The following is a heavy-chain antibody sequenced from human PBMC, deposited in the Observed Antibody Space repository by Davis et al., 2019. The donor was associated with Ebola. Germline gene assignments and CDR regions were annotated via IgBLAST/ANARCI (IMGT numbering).Heavy chain of an antibody. CDR1: GFIFSSHP. CDR2: IVGSGT. Sequence: GGSLRLSCAASGFIFSSHPMTWVRQAPGKGLEWVSSIVGSGTYYADSVKGRFTISRDNSKNILYLQMNSLTAEDTALYFCAKGDVKFGDKIDDWGQGTLVTVSS. J-gene: IGHJ4*02. V-gene: IGHV3-23*05. D-gene: IGHD3-10*01. CDR3: AKGDVKFGDKIDD.